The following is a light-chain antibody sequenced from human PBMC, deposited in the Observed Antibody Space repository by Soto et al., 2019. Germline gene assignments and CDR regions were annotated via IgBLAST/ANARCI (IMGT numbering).Light chain of an antibody. Sequence: QSLLTQPPSLSATPGQKVTISCSGSSSNIGNNYVSWYQQLPGTAPKLLIYDNNKRPSGIPDRFSGSKSGTSATLGITGLQTGDEADYYCGTWDSSLSAGGVFGTGTKVTVL. J-gene: IGLJ1*01. CDR3: GTWDSSLSAGGV. CDR2: DNN. CDR1: SSNIGNNY. V-gene: IGLV1-51*01.